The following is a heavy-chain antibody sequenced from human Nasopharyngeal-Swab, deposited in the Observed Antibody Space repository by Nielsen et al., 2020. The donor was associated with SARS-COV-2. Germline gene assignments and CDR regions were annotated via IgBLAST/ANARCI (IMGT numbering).Heavy chain of an antibody. CDR3: ERLPYSSTSYYALDS. CDR2: IDPSDSYT. D-gene: IGHD2-2*01. J-gene: IGHJ5*01. Sequence: VRQMPGKGLQWMGRIDPSDSYTKYSPSFEGHVTFAADKSIGTVYLQWSSLRASDTAMYYCERLPYSSTSYYALDSWGQGTLVTVSS. V-gene: IGHV5-10-1*01.